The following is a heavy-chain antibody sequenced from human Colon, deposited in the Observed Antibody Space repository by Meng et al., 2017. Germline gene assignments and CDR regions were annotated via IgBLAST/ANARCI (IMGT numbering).Heavy chain of an antibody. J-gene: IGHJ4*02. CDR1: GYTFTSYA. CDR3: ARTLILAYCGGDCSPDTHYFDY. D-gene: IGHD2-21*02. CDR2: INAGNGNT. V-gene: IGHV1-3*01. Sequence: ASVKVSCKASGYTFTSYAMHWVRQAPGQRLEWMGWINAGNGNTKYSQKFQGRVTITRDTSASTAYMELSSLRSEDTAVYYCARTLILAYCGGDCSPDTHYFDYWGQGTLVTVSS.